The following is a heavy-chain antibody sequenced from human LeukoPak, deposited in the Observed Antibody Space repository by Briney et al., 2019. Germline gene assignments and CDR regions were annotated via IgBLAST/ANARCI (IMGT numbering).Heavy chain of an antibody. CDR1: GFTVSSNY. V-gene: IGHV3-53*01. Sequence: GGSLRLSCAASGFTVSSNYMNWVRQAPGKGLEWVSVIDSGGSTYYADSVKGRFTISRDNSKNTLYLQMNSLRAEDTAVYYCARGIRLDFDYWGQGALVTVSS. CDR3: ARGIRLDFDY. CDR2: IDSGGST. D-gene: IGHD6-19*01. J-gene: IGHJ4*02.